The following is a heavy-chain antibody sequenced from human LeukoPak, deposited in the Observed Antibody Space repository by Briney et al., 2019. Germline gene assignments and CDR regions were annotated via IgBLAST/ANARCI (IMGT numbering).Heavy chain of an antibody. Sequence: GGSLRLSCAASGFTFSSSDMHWVRQPTGKGLEWVSAIGTIGDTYYPGSVKGRFTISRENAKNTLYLQMNSLRAGDTAVYYCAKAPVTTCSGAYCYPFDYWSQGTLVTVSS. CDR1: GFTFSSSD. CDR3: AKAPVTTCSGAYCYPFDY. V-gene: IGHV3-13*01. J-gene: IGHJ4*02. D-gene: IGHD2-15*01. CDR2: IGTIGDT.